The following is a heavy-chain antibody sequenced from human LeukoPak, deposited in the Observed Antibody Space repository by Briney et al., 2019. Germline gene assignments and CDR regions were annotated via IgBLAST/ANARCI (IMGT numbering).Heavy chain of an antibody. CDR3: ARRVVNNRNWYFDL. Sequence: GASLQISCKGYGYSFTRKWIGWVRQMPGKGLGWMAIIYPGDSDTRYSPSFQGQVTISADKSINTAYLQWSSLKASDTAMYYCARRVVNNRNWYFDLWGRGTLVTVSS. J-gene: IGHJ2*01. D-gene: IGHD4-23*01. V-gene: IGHV5-51*01. CDR2: IYPGDSDT. CDR1: GYSFTRKW.